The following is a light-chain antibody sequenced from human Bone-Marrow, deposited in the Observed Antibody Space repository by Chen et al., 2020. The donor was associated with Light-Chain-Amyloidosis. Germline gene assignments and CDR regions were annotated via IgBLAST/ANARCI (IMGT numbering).Light chain of an antibody. J-gene: IGLJ3*02. CDR3: CAYTGSSTCV. Sequence: QSALTQPASVSGSPGQSITISCTASNSDVGNYNLVSWYQHHPGKAPKLIIYGDFKRPSGVSNRFSGSKSGNTASLTISGLQNEDEAHYHCCAYTGSSTCVFGGGTKLTVL. V-gene: IGLV2-23*01. CDR2: GDF. CDR1: NSDVGNYNL.